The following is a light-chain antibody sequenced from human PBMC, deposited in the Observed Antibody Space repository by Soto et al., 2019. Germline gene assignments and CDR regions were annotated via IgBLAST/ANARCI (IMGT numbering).Light chain of an antibody. CDR3: QQYNNWPRT. J-gene: IGKJ1*01. Sequence: EIVMTQSPATLSVSPGERATLSCRASQSVSSNLAWYQQKPGQAPRLLIYGASTRATGTPARFSGSGSGTEFTLTISSLQSEDFAFYYCQQYNNWPRTFGQGTKVEIK. CDR2: GAS. CDR1: QSVSSN. V-gene: IGKV3-15*01.